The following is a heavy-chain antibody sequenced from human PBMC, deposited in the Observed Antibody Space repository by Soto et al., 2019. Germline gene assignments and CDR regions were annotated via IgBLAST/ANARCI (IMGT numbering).Heavy chain of an antibody. D-gene: IGHD6-6*01. V-gene: IGHV1-46*01. CDR2: INPSGGST. Sequence: QVQLVQSGAEVKKPGASVKVSCKASGYTFTSYYMHWVGQAPGQGLEWFGIINPSGGSTSYAQKFQGRVTMTRDTSTSTVYMELSSLRSEDTAVYYCARDSGRYSSSLTSWFDPWGQGTLVTVSS. J-gene: IGHJ5*02. CDR3: ARDSGRYSSSLTSWFDP. CDR1: GYTFTSYY.